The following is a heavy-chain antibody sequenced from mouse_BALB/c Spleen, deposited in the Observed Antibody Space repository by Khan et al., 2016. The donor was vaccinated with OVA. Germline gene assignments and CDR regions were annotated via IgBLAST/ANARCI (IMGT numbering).Heavy chain of an antibody. Sequence: VQLQESGPGLVAPSQSLSITCTVSGFSLSRYNINWVRQPPGKGLEWLGMIWGGGGTDYNSTLKSRLSIRKDNSKSQAFLKMNSLQTDDTAMYYGARGYYRYDGYYAMDYWGQGTSVTVSS. D-gene: IGHD2-14*01. V-gene: IGHV2-6-4*01. CDR1: GFSLSRYN. CDR3: ARGYYRYDGYYAMDY. CDR2: IWGGGGT. J-gene: IGHJ4*01.